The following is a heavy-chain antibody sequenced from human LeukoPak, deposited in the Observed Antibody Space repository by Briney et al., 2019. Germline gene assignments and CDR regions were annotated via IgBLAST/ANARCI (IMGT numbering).Heavy chain of an antibody. J-gene: IGHJ3*02. D-gene: IGHD2-2*01. CDR3: ARLGPTRAFDI. V-gene: IGHV4-4*07. CDR1: GGSISSYY. CDR2: IYTSGST. Sequence: PSETLSLTCTVSGGSISSYYWSRIRQPAGKGLEWIGRIYTSGSTNYNPSLKSRVTMSVDTSKNQFSLKLSSVTAADAAVYYCARLGPTRAFDIWGQGTMVTVSS.